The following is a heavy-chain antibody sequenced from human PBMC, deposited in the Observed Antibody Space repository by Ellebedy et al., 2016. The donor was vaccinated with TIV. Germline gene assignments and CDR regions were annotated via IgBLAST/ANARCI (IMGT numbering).Heavy chain of an antibody. Sequence: LSLTCAASGFTFSSYAMSWVRQAPGKGLEWVSAISGSGGSTYYADSVKGRFTISRDNSKNTLYLQMNSLRAEDTAVYYCAKGSDYYDSSGYSTDFGYWGQGTLVTVSS. D-gene: IGHD3-22*01. V-gene: IGHV3-23*01. CDR1: GFTFSSYA. J-gene: IGHJ4*02. CDR3: AKGSDYYDSSGYSTDFGY. CDR2: ISGSGGST.